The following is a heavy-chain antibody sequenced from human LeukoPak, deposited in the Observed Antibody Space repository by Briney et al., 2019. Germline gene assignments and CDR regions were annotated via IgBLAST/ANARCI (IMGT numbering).Heavy chain of an antibody. D-gene: IGHD3-22*01. CDR1: GFTFSSYA. CDR2: IKEDGSEK. V-gene: IGHV3-7*01. Sequence: GSLRLSCAASGFTFSSYAMSWVRQAPGKGLEWVANIKEDGSEKYYGDSVKGRFTISRDNAKNSLYLEMNSLRVEDTAVYYCARDSSGYQWGQGTLVTVSS. J-gene: IGHJ4*02. CDR3: ARDSSGYQ.